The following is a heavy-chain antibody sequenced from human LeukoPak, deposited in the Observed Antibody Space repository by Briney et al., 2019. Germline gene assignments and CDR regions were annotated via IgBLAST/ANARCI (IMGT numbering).Heavy chain of an antibody. CDR3: ARGGGFWSGYLDY. D-gene: IGHD3-3*01. CDR2: INPNSGGT. Sequence: ASVKVSCKASGYTFTGYYMHWVRQAPGQGLEWMGRINPNSGGTNYAQKFQGRVTMTRDTSISTAYMELSRLRSDDTAVYYCARGGGFWSGYLDYWGQGTLVTVSS. CDR1: GYTFTGYY. V-gene: IGHV1-2*06. J-gene: IGHJ4*02.